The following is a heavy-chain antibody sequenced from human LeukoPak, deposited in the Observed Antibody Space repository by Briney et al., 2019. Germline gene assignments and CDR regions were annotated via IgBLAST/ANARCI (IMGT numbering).Heavy chain of an antibody. CDR1: GFTFSSYS. V-gene: IGHV3-21*01. J-gene: IGHJ6*02. CDR3: ARDLAEGPKMDA. Sequence: PGGSLRLSCAASGFTFSSYSMNWVRQAPGKGLEWVSSISSSSSYIYYADSVKGRFTISRDNAKNSLYLQMNSLRAEDTAVYYCARDLAEGPKMDAWGQGTTVTVSS. CDR2: ISSSSSYI.